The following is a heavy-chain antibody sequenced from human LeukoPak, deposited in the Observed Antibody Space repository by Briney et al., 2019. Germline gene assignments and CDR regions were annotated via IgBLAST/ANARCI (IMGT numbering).Heavy chain of an antibody. V-gene: IGHV4-59*01. CDR3: AGWYCSGGSCFNY. J-gene: IGHJ4*02. Sequence: PSETLSLTCTVSGGSISGYYWSWIRQPPGKGLEWIAYTYYNGISNYNPSLKSRVIISVDSSKNQFSLKLTSVTAADTAVYYCAGWYCSGGSCFNYWGQGTLVTVSS. D-gene: IGHD2-15*01. CDR2: TYYNGIS. CDR1: GGSISGYY.